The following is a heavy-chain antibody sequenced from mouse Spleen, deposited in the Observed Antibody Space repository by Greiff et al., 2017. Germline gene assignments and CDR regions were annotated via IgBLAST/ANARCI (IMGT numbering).Heavy chain of an antibody. J-gene: IGHJ4*01. V-gene: IGHV1-85*01. CDR1: GYTFTSYD. D-gene: IGHD1-1*01. Sequence: QVQLQQSGPELVKPGASVKLSCKASGYTFTSYDINWVKQRPGQGLEWIGWIYPRDGSTKYNEKFKGKATLTVDTSSSTAYMELHSLTSEDSAVYFCARRSSYYYGSYYAMDYWGQGTSVTVSS. CDR2: IYPRDGST. CDR3: ARRSSYYYGSYYAMDY.